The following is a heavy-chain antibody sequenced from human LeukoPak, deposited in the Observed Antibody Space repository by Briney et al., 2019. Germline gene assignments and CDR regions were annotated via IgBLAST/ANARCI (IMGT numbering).Heavy chain of an antibody. CDR1: GYTFTSYA. Sequence: ASVQVSCKASGYTFTSYAMHWGRPAPGQRVGWMGWINAGNGNTKYSQKFQGRVTITRDTSASTAYMELSSLRSEDTAVYYCARESYGDRIFDYWGQGTLVTVSS. J-gene: IGHJ4*02. D-gene: IGHD4-17*01. CDR2: INAGNGNT. CDR3: ARESYGDRIFDY. V-gene: IGHV1-3*01.